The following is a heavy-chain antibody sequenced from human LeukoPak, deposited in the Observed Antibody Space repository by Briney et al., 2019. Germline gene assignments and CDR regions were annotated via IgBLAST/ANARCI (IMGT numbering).Heavy chain of an antibody. CDR3: ARDYPFRIGEASFDY. D-gene: IGHD3-10*01. J-gene: IGHJ4*02. V-gene: IGHV1-46*01. Sequence: GASVKVTGKASGYTFTRYYMHWVRQAPGQGLEWMGIINPSGGSTSYAQRFQGRVTITADESTSTAYMELSSLRSEDTAVYYCARDYPFRIGEASFDYWGQGTLVTVSS. CDR2: INPSGGST. CDR1: GYTFTRYY.